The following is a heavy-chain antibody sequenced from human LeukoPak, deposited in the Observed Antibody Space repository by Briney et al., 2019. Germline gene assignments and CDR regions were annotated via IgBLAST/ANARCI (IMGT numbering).Heavy chain of an antibody. D-gene: IGHD2-2*01. CDR2: IRSKANSYAT. V-gene: IGHV3-73*01. J-gene: IGHJ5*02. Sequence: PGGSLRLSCAASGFTFSGSAMHWVRQASGKGLGWVGRIRSKANSYATEYAASVKGRFTISRDDSKNTAYLQMNSLKTEDTAVYYCARQESGVVPAALLPWGQGTLVTVSS. CDR1: GFTFSGSA. CDR3: ARQESGVVPAALLP.